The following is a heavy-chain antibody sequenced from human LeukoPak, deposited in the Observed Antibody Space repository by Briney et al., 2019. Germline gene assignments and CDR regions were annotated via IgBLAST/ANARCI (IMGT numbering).Heavy chain of an antibody. J-gene: IGHJ4*02. D-gene: IGHD6-13*01. Sequence: TGGSLRLPCTASGFTFSSDEMNWVRQAPGKGLECVAYIITTGTTIYYADSVKGRFTISRDNAKNSLYLQMNRLTADDTAVYYCARDRPGYTSSWYSPFDYWGQGNLVTVSS. CDR3: ARDRPGYTSSWYSPFDY. CDR1: GFTFSSDE. CDR2: IITTGTTI. V-gene: IGHV3-48*03.